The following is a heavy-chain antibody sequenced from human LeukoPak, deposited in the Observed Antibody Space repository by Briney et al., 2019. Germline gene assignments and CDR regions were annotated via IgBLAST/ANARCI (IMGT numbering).Heavy chain of an antibody. CDR1: GGSISGYY. CDR2: IYYSGST. V-gene: IGHV4-59*01. D-gene: IGHD3-22*01. CDR3: ARTGGYYYAYAFDI. J-gene: IGHJ3*02. Sequence: SETLSLTCTVSGGSISGYYWSWIRQPPGKGLEWIGYIYYSGSTNYNPSLKSRVTISVDTSKNQFSLKLSSVTAADTAVYYCARTGGYYYAYAFDIWGQGTMVTVSS.